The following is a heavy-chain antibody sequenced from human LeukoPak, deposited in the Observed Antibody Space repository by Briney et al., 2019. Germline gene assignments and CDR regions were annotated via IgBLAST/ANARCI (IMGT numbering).Heavy chain of an antibody. V-gene: IGHV3-30-3*01. Sequence: GGSLRLSCAASGFTFSSYAMHWVRQAPGKGLEWVAVISYDASNKYYTDSVKDRFTISRDNSKNMLYLQMDSLRVEDTAVYHCAREEYGGVYFDYWGQGTLVTVSS. CDR3: AREEYGGVYFDY. D-gene: IGHD4-23*01. CDR1: GFTFSSYA. CDR2: ISYDASNK. J-gene: IGHJ4*02.